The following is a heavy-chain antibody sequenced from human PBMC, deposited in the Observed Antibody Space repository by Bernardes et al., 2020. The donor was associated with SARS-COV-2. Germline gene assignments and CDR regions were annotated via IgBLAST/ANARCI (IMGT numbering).Heavy chain of an antibody. J-gene: IGHJ4*02. V-gene: IGHV4-34*01. CDR2: INHSGST. CDR3: ARLALPDDCSGGSCYPGVDY. Sequence: SETLSLTCAVYGGSFSGYYWSWIRQPPGKGLEWIGEINHSGSTNYNPSLKSRVTISVDTSKNQFSLKLSSVTAADTAVYYCARLALPDDCSGGSCYPGVDYWGQGTLVTVSS. CDR1: GGSFSGYY. D-gene: IGHD2-15*01.